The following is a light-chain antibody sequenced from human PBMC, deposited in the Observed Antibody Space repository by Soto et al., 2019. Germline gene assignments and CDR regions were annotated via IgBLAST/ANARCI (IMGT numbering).Light chain of an antibody. CDR1: SSDVGNYNL. J-gene: IGLJ2*01. CDR2: EVT. CDR3: CSAAKRPYAVV. Sequence: QSALTQPASVSGSPGQSITISCTGTSSDVGNYNLVSWYQHHPGTAPKLMVYEVTKRPSGVSSRFSGSKSGNTASLTISGLLAEDEADYYCCSAAKRPYAVVFGGGTQLTVL. V-gene: IGLV2-23*02.